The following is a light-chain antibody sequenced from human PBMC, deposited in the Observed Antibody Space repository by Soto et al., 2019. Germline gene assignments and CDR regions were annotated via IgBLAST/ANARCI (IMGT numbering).Light chain of an antibody. V-gene: IGKV3-20*01. CDR2: GAS. Sequence: EIVLTQSPGTLSLSPGERATLSCRASQSVSNMYVAWYQQKPGQPPRLLIYGASTRATGIPDRFSVSGSETDFILTISRLEPEDFAVYFCQQYGNSPLTFGGGTMVDIK. J-gene: IGKJ4*01. CDR3: QQYGNSPLT. CDR1: QSVSNMY.